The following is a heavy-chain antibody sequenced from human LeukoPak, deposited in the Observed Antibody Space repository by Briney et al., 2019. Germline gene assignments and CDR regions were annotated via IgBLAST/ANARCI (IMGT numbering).Heavy chain of an antibody. CDR3: ARLANGAAAGNMN. D-gene: IGHD6-13*01. V-gene: IGHV3-21*01. Sequence: GGSLRLSCAASGFTFNRYNMNWVRRAPGKGLEWVSSISTSSSYIYYADSVRGRFTISRDNAKNSLYLQMNSLRAEDTAVYYCARLANGAAAGNMNWGQGTLVTVSS. CDR1: GFTFNRYN. J-gene: IGHJ4*02. CDR2: ISTSSSYI.